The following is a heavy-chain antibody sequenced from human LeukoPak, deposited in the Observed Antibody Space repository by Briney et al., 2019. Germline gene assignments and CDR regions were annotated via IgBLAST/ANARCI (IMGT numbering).Heavy chain of an antibody. CDR2: ISGSNSYI. CDR3: ARLNQVVGTARWFDP. D-gene: IGHD3-22*01. J-gene: IGHJ5*02. CDR1: GFTFNSYG. Sequence: GGSLRLSCAASGFTFNSYGMNWVRQAPGKGLEWVSSISGSNSYIYYADSMKGRFTISRDNAKNSLYLQMNSLRAEDTAVYYCARLNQVVGTARWFDPWGQGSLVTVSS. V-gene: IGHV3-21*01.